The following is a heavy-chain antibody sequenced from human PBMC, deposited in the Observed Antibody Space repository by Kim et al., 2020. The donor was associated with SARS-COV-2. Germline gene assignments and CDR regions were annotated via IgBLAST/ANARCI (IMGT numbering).Heavy chain of an antibody. CDR2: INPSGGST. Sequence: ASVKVSCKASGYTFTSYYMHWVRQAPGQGLEWMGIINPSGGSTSYAQKFQGRVTMTRDTSTSTVYMELSSLRSEDTAVYYCARDGVPQLLAVAGSGTLDYWGQGTLVTVSS. CDR1: GYTFTSYY. D-gene: IGHD6-19*01. CDR3: ARDGVPQLLAVAGSGTLDY. V-gene: IGHV1-46*01. J-gene: IGHJ4*02.